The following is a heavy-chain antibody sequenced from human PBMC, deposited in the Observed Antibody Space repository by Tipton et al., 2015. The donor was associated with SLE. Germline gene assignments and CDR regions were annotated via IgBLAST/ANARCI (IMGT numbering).Heavy chain of an antibody. D-gene: IGHD5-12*01. CDR3: ARGGSGAVDY. CDR1: GYTFTSYG. V-gene: IGHV3-21*01. Sequence: QLVQSGAEVKKPGASVKVSCKASGYTFTSYGINWVRQAPGKGLEWVSSISSSSSYIYYADSVKGRFTISRDNAKNSLYLQMNSLRAEDTAVYYCARGGSGAVDYWGQGTLVTVSS. J-gene: IGHJ4*02. CDR2: ISSSSSYI.